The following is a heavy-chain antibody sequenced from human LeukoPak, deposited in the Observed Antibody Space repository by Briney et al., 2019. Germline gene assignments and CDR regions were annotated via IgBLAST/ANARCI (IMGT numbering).Heavy chain of an antibody. CDR3: AKGGIYGDYLFDY. J-gene: IGHJ4*02. CDR1: GFTFDDYA. D-gene: IGHD4-17*01. V-gene: IGHV3-9*01. CDR2: ISWNSGSI. Sequence: GRSLRLSCAASGFTFDDYAMHWVRQAPGKGLEWVSGISWNSGSIGYADSVKGRFTISRDNAKNSLYLQMNSLRAEDTALYYCAKGGIYGDYLFDYWGQGTLVTVSS.